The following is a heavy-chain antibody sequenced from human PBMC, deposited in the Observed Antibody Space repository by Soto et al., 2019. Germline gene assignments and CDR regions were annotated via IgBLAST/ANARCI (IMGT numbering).Heavy chain of an antibody. CDR2: IGPESGAT. J-gene: IGHJ4*02. Sequence: ASVKVSCKASGYTFTGHYIHWVRQAPEQGPEWMGEIGPESGATRYAQRFQGRVTMTRDMSITTVYMELNNLSPGDTAVYYYGRGRSGQIVVFYWGQGTPVTVSS. CDR3: GRGRSGQIVVFY. V-gene: IGHV1-2*02. CDR1: GYTFTGHY. D-gene: IGHD1-26*01.